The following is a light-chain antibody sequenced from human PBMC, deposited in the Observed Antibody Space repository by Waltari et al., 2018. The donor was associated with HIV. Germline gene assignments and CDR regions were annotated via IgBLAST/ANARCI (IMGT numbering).Light chain of an antibody. Sequence: DIVMTQSPDSLAVSLGERATLNCKSSQSVLYSSNNKNYLAWYQQKPGQPPKLLIYCASTRESGVPDRFSGSGSGTDFTLTISSLQAEDVAVYYCQQYYSTPLIFGGGTKVEIK. CDR2: CAS. CDR3: QQYYSTPLI. J-gene: IGKJ4*01. V-gene: IGKV4-1*01. CDR1: QSVLYSSNNKNY.